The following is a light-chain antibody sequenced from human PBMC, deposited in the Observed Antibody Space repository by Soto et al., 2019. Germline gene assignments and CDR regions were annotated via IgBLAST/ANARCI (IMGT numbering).Light chain of an antibody. Sequence: QSALTQPASVSGSPGQSISISCTGRSGDIGAYNYVAWYQQKPGKAPKLLIYEVDNRPSGISHRVSGSKSGNTASLTSSGLQTEEEADYYCSSYTGSNTAGFGGGTKLTVL. CDR3: SSYTGSNTAG. J-gene: IGLJ3*02. CDR2: EVD. CDR1: SGDIGAYNY. V-gene: IGLV2-14*01.